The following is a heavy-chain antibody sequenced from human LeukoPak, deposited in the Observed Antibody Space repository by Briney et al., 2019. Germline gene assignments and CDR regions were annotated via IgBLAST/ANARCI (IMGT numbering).Heavy chain of an antibody. V-gene: IGHV1-46*01. CDR2: ITPSGGTT. CDR1: GYTFTSSY. CDR3: ARDSPPRGY. Sequence: ASVKLSCKASGYTFTSSYMHWVRQAPGQGLEWMGIITPSGGTTNNAQKFQGRITMTRDMSTSTVYMELSSLRYEDTAVYYCARDSPPRGYWGQGTLVTVSS. D-gene: IGHD3-10*01. J-gene: IGHJ4*02.